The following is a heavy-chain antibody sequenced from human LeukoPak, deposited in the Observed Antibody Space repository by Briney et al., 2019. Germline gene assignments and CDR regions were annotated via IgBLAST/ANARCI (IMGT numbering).Heavy chain of an antibody. CDR3: AGYGIHEDVLDSDY. CDR2: IYYSGST. V-gene: IGHV4-39*01. D-gene: IGHD5-18*01. CDR1: GGSISSSSYY. J-gene: IGHJ4*02. Sequence: ETLSLTCTVSGGSISSSSYYWGWIRQPPGQGLEWIGSIYYSGSTYYNPSLKSRVTISVDTSKNQFSLKLSSVTAADTAVYYCAGYGIHEDVLDSDYWGQGTLVTVSS.